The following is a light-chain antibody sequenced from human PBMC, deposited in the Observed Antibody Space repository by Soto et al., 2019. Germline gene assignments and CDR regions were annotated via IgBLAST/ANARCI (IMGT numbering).Light chain of an antibody. CDR3: AAWDDSLTGPV. Sequence: QSVLTQPPSVSEAPRQRVTISCSGSTSNIGNNPVNWYQQLPGRSPKLLIYYNDRLPSGVSDRFSGSKSGASASLAISGLQSDDAADYYCAAWDDSLTGPVFGGGTKLTVL. V-gene: IGLV1-36*01. J-gene: IGLJ2*01. CDR2: YND. CDR1: TSNIGNNP.